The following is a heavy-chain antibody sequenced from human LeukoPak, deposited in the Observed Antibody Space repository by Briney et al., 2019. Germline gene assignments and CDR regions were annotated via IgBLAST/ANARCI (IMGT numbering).Heavy chain of an antibody. CDR3: ARSIPGSYYFDY. CDR1: GFIFSSYW. CDR2: IKQDGSEK. V-gene: IGHV3-7*02. Sequence: GGSLRLSCAASGFIFSSYWMTWVRQAPGKGLEWVANIKQDGSEKYYADSVKGRFTISRDNSKNTLYLQMNSLRAEDTAVYYCARSIPGSYYFDYWGQGTLVTVSS. J-gene: IGHJ4*02. D-gene: IGHD2-21*01.